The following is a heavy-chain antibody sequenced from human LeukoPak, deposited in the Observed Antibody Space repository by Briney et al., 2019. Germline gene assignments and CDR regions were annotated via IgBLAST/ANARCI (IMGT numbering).Heavy chain of an antibody. V-gene: IGHV4-4*07. CDR1: GGSITIYY. CDR3: ARDHSSASYTYYYYYMDV. J-gene: IGHJ6*03. D-gene: IGHD1-26*01. Sequence: SETLSLTCTVSGGSITIYYWSWIRQPAGKGLEWIGRIYTSGSTNYNPSLKSRVTMSVDTSKNQFSLKLTSATAADTAVYCCARDHSSASYTYYYYYMDVWGKGTTVTVSS. CDR2: IYTSGST.